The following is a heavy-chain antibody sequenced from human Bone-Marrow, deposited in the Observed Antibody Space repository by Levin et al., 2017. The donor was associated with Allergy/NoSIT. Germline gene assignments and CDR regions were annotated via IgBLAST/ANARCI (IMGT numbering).Heavy chain of an antibody. V-gene: IGHV4-31*03. D-gene: IGHD1-1*01. CDR1: GASITTAGFY. Sequence: SETLSLTCNVSGASITTAGFYWTWIRQRPGTGLEWIGYVFYNGNTYYNPSLESRLSISLDTSKNQFSLNLRSVSAADTAVYYCARFWNYFDHWGQGTLVTVSS. CDR2: VFYNGNT. J-gene: IGHJ4*02. CDR3: ARFWNYFDH.